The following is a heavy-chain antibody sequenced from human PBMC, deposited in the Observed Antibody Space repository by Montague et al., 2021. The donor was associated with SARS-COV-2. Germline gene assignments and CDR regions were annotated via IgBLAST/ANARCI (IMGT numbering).Heavy chain of an antibody. CDR3: AGARGGTSSGVIGAYYGMDI. V-gene: IGHV4-59*01. CDR1: GGSISNYY. D-gene: IGHD3-3*01. Sequence: SETLSLTCTVSGGSISNYYWSWIRQSPGKGLEWIAYMYYSGSTTYNPSFKSRATISVDTSKNQFSLTLSSMTAADTAVYYCAGARGGTSSGVIGAYYGMDIWGQGTTVTVS. J-gene: IGHJ6*02. CDR2: MYYSGST.